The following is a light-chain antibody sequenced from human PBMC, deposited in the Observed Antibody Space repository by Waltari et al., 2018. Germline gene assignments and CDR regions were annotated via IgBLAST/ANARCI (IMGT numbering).Light chain of an antibody. V-gene: IGLV2-14*01. J-gene: IGLJ1*01. CDR2: GVS. CDR3: NSYTTTTSYV. CDR1: SSDVGAYNY. Sequence: QSALTQPASVSGSPGQSITISCTGTSSDVGAYNYVSWYQQYPGKAPKLIISGVSKRPSGVSDRFSGSKSGNTASLTISGLQAEDEADYYCNSYTTTTSYVFGTGTKVTVL.